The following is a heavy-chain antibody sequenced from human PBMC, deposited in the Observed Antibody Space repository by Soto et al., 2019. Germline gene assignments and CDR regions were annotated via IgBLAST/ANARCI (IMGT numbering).Heavy chain of an antibody. CDR2: ISGSGGST. D-gene: IGHD4-17*01. J-gene: IGHJ4*02. CDR3: AKDQQGTTVTTYFDY. CDR1: GFTFSSYA. V-gene: IGHV3-23*01. Sequence: GRSLRLSCAASGFTFSSYAMSWVRQAPGKGLEWVSAISGSGGSTYYADSVKGRFTISRDNSKNTLYLQMNSLRAEDTAVYYCAKDQQGTTVTTYFDYWGQGTLVTVSS.